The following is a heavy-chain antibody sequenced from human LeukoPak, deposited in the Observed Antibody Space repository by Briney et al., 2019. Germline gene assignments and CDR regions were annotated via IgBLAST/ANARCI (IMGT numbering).Heavy chain of an antibody. J-gene: IGHJ4*02. CDR3: AKLDNFDWGYFDY. CDR2: ISWNSGSI. CDR1: GFTFDDYA. Sequence: GGSLRLSCAASGFTFDDYAMRWVRQAPGKGLEWVSGISWNSGSIGYADSVKGRFTISRDNAKNSLYLQMNSLRAEDTALYYCAKLDNFDWGYFDYWGQGTLVTVSS. V-gene: IGHV3-9*01. D-gene: IGHD3-9*01.